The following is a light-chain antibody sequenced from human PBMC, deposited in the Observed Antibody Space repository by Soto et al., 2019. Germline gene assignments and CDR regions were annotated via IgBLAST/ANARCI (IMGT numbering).Light chain of an antibody. CDR1: QSVSSY. V-gene: IGKV3-11*01. Sequence: EIVLTQSPATLSLSPGERTTLSCRASQSVSSYLAWYQQKPGQAPRLLIYDASNRATGIPARFSGSGSGTDITLTISSLEPEEFAVYYCQQHSNWPLTFGGGTKVESK. J-gene: IGKJ4*01. CDR3: QQHSNWPLT. CDR2: DAS.